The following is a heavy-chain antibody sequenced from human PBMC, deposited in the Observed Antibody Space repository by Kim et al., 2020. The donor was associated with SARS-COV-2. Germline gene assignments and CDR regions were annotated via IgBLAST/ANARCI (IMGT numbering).Heavy chain of an antibody. D-gene: IGHD1-26*01. Sequence: SETLSLTCTVSGGSISSSSYYWGWIRQPPGKGLEWIGSIYYSGSTYYNPSLKSRVTISVDTSKNQFSLKLSSVTAADTAVYYCARGPYSQIVGADAFDIWGQGTMVTVSS. CDR2: IYYSGST. CDR3: ARGPYSQIVGADAFDI. CDR1: GGSISSSSYY. J-gene: IGHJ3*02. V-gene: IGHV4-39*07.